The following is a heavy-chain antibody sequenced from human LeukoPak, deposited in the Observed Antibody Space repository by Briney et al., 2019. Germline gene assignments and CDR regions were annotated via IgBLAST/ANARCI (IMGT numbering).Heavy chain of an antibody. Sequence: PSETLSLTCAVYGGSFSGYYWSWIRQPPGKGLEWIGEINHSGSTNYNPSLKSRVTISVDTSKNQFSLKLSSVTAADTAVYYCARGSSVNYYGSGSYLYYYAYYFDYWGQGTLVTVSS. V-gene: IGHV4-34*01. J-gene: IGHJ4*02. D-gene: IGHD3-10*01. CDR3: ARGSSVNYYGSGSYLYYYAYYFDY. CDR1: GGSFSGYY. CDR2: INHSGST.